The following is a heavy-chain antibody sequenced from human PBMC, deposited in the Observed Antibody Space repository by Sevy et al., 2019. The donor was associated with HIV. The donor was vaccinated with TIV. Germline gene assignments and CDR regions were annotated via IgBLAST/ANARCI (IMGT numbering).Heavy chain of an antibody. CDR1: GDSVSSNNAA. V-gene: IGHV6-1*01. D-gene: IGHD1-20*01. CDR3: ARDGLTYGGMDV. CDR2: TFDRSNWYN. Sequence: SQTLSLTCAISGDSVSSNNAAWNWIRQSPSRGLEWLGRTFDRSNWYNDYAVSMKGRITINPDTSKNQLSLQLTSVTPEDTAVYYCARDGLTYGGMDVWGQGTTVTVSS. J-gene: IGHJ6*02.